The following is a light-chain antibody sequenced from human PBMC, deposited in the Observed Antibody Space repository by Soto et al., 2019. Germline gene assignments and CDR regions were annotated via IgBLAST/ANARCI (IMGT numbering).Light chain of an antibody. CDR2: GAF. CDR1: PSVTNF. J-gene: IGKJ5*01. CDR3: QQRNVWPPVT. Sequence: EIVLTQSPATLCLSPWERATLSCRASPSVTNFLAWYQQKPGQAPRLLIYGAFNRATGIPARFSGSGSGTDFTLTISSLEPEDSAVYYCQQRNVWPPVTFGQGTRLEIK. V-gene: IGKV3-11*01.